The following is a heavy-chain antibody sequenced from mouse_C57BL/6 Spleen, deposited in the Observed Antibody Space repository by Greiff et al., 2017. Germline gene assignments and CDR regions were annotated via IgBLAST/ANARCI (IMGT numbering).Heavy chain of an antibody. CDR2: IIPNNGGT. V-gene: IGHV1-26*01. CDR1: GYTFTDYY. Sequence: VQLQQSGPELVKPGASVKISCKASGYTFTDYYMNWVKQSHGKSLEWIGDIIPNNGGTCYNQQFKGKATLTVAQSSRPAYMSLRRLTSTDSSFSYCASAYSLWGPGTLVPVSA. D-gene: IGHD6-2*01. J-gene: IGHJ3*01. CDR3: ASAYSL.